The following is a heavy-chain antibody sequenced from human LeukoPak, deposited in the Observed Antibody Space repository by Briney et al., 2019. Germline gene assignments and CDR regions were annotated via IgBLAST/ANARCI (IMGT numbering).Heavy chain of an antibody. V-gene: IGHV1-18*01. CDR3: ARHTYSSDWFLDAFDI. CDR2: ISAYNGNT. J-gene: IGHJ3*02. Sequence: ASVKVSCKASGYTFTSYGISWVRQAPGQGLEWMGWISAYNGNTNYAQKLQGRVTMTTDTSTSTAYMELRSLRSDDTAVYYCARHTYSSDWFLDAFDIWGQGTMVTVSS. CDR1: GYTFTSYG. D-gene: IGHD6-19*01.